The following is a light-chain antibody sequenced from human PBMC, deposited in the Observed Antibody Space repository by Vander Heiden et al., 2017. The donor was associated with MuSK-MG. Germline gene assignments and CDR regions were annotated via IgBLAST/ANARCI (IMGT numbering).Light chain of an antibody. J-gene: IGLJ2*01. CDR3: QSYHLTNQV. V-gene: IGLV6-57*01. CDR2: EDN. CDR1: SGSIDSNY. Sequence: NFMLTQPHSVSESPGRKVTIACTGSSGSIDSNYVQWFQQRPGSSPTTVIYEDNQRPSGVPDRFSGSIDRSSNSASLTISRLKTEDEADYYCQSYHLTNQVFGGGTSLTVL.